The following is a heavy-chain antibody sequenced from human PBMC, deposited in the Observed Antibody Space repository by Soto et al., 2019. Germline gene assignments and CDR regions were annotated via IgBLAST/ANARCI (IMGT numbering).Heavy chain of an antibody. J-gene: IGHJ4*02. V-gene: IGHV4-31*03. CDR1: GGSISSGVYY. CDR3: ARDNGDRPGFFDY. Sequence: SETLSLTCTVSGGSISSGVYYWSWIGQHPGKGLEWIGYIYYSGSTYYNPSLKSRVTISVDTSKNQFSLKLSSVTAADTAVYYCARDNGDRPGFFDYWGQGTLVTVS. CDR2: IYYSGST. D-gene: IGHD4-17*01.